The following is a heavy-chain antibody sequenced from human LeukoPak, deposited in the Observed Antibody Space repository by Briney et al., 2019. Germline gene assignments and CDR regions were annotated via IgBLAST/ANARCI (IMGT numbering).Heavy chain of an antibody. CDR2: FDPEQGET. CDR1: GYTLPEVS. V-gene: IGHV1-24*01. Sequence: GASVKVSCKISGYTLPEVSIHWVRQAPGQGLEWMGGFDPEQGETIYAQEFQGRVSMPEDTSTDTAYMELSSLRSEDTAVYYCARDYEIGVRSYYMDVWGKGTTVTISS. J-gene: IGHJ6*03. D-gene: IGHD3-16*01. CDR3: ARDYEIGVRSYYMDV.